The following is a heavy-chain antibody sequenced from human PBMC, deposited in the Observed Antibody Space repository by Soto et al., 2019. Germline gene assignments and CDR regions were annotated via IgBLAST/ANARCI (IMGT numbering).Heavy chain of an antibody. D-gene: IGHD3-22*01. CDR2: FDPEDGET. J-gene: IGHJ4*02. CDR3: ATRSPYYYDSSGYYSRPCH. V-gene: IGHV1-24*01. CDR1: GYTLTELS. Sequence: ASVKVSCKVSGYTLTELSMHWVRQAPGKGLEWMGGFDPEDGETIYAQKFQGRVTMTEDTSTDTAYMELSSLRSEDTAVYYCATRSPYYYDSSGYYSRPCHWGQGTLVTVSS.